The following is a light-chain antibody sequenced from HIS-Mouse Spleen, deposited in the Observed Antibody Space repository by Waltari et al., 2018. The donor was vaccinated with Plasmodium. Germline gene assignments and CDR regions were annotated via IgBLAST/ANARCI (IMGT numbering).Light chain of an antibody. Sequence: SYELTQPPSVSVSPGQTARITCSGDALPKKYAYWYQQKSGQAPVLVIYEDHKRPSGSPERFSGSSSWTMATLTISGAQVEDEADYYCYSTDSSGNHRVFGGGTKLTVL. J-gene: IGLJ3*02. V-gene: IGLV3-10*01. CDR1: ALPKKY. CDR2: EDH. CDR3: YSTDSSGNHRV.